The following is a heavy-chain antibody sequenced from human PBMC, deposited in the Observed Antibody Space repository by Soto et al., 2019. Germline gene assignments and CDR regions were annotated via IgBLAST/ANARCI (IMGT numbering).Heavy chain of an antibody. CDR2: IYYSGST. Sequence: QVQLQESGPGLVKPSQTLSLTCTVSGGSISSGGYYWSWIRQHPGKGLEWIGYIYYSGSTYYNPSLKSRVTISVDTSKNQFSLKLSSVTAADRAVYYCARGSVSGDYGDFWFDPWGQGTLVTVSS. CDR3: ARGSVSGDYGDFWFDP. V-gene: IGHV4-31*03. J-gene: IGHJ5*02. CDR1: GGSISSGGYY. D-gene: IGHD4-17*01.